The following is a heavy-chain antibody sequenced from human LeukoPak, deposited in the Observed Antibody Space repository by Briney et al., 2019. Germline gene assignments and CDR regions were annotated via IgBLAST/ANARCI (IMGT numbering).Heavy chain of an antibody. J-gene: IGHJ4*02. Sequence: GGSLRLSCAASGFTFSSYSMNWVRQAPGKGLEWVSSISSSSSYIFYADSVKGRFTISRDNAKNSLYLQMNSLRAEDTAVYYCARDRDTAMVMVAFDYWGQGTLVIVSS. CDR3: ARDRDTAMVMVAFDY. CDR2: ISSSSSYI. D-gene: IGHD5-18*01. V-gene: IGHV3-21*01. CDR1: GFTFSSYS.